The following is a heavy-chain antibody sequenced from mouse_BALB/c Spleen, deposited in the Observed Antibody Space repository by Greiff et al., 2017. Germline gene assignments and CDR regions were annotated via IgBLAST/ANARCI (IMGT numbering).Heavy chain of an antibody. V-gene: IGHV14-3*02. CDR1: GFNIKDTY. Sequence: VQLKESGAELVKPGASVKLSCTASGFNIKDTYMHWVKQRPEQGLEWIGRIDPANGNTKYDPKFQGKATITADTSSNTAYLQLSSLTSEDTAVYYCASRHYCGSSYYAMDYWGQGTSVTVSS. J-gene: IGHJ4*01. CDR2: IDPANGNT. D-gene: IGHD1-1*01. CDR3: ASRHYCGSSYYAMDY.